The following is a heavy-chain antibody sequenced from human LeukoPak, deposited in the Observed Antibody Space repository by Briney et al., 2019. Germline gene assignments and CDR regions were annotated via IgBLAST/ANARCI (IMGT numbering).Heavy chain of an antibody. D-gene: IGHD3-10*01. V-gene: IGHV4-59*01. CDR1: GGSICSYS. Sequence: SETLSLTCTVSGGSICSYSWSWIRQPPGKGLEWIGYILYSGSTNYNPSLKSRVTISLDTSKNQFSLKLNSVTAADTAVYYCARAGGIRGSALDLDYWGQGTLVTVSS. CDR3: ARAGGIRGSALDLDY. CDR2: ILYSGST. J-gene: IGHJ4*02.